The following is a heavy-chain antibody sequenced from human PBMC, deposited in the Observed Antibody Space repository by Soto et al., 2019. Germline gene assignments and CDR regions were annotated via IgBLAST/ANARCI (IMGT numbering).Heavy chain of an antibody. Sequence: GGSLRLSCAASGFTFSSYWMSWVRQAPGKGLEWVANIKQDGSEKYYVDSVKGRFTISRDNAKNSLYLQMNSLRAEDTAVYYCARGGCSGGSCYSPGYYYYYMDVWGKGTTVTVSS. D-gene: IGHD2-15*01. V-gene: IGHV3-7*01. J-gene: IGHJ6*03. CDR1: GFTFSSYW. CDR3: ARGGCSGGSCYSPGYYYYYMDV. CDR2: IKQDGSEK.